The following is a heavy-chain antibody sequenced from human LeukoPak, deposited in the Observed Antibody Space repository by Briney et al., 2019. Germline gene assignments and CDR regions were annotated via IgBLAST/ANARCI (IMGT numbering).Heavy chain of an antibody. J-gene: IGHJ4*02. V-gene: IGHV4-34*01. D-gene: IGHD1-26*01. CDR3: ARGTTRYPSTFDY. Sequence: SETLSLTCAVYGGSFSGYYWTWIRQPPGKGLEWIGEINHGGNTDYNPSLKSRVTMSVDTSKNQFSLKLSSVTAADTALYYCARGTTRYPSTFDYWGQGTLVTVSS. CDR1: GGSFSGYY. CDR2: INHGGNT.